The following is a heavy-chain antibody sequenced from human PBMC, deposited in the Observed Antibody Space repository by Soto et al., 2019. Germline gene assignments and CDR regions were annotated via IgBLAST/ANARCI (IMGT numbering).Heavy chain of an antibody. Sequence: QVQLQQWGAGLLKPSETLSLTCAVYGGSFSGYYWSWIRQPPGKGLEWIGEINHSGSTNYNPSLKSRVTISVDTSKNQFSLKLSSVTAADTAVYYCASGVIAAAGTSYWGQGTLVTVSS. V-gene: IGHV4-34*01. J-gene: IGHJ4*02. CDR2: INHSGST. D-gene: IGHD6-13*01. CDR1: GGSFSGYY. CDR3: ASGVIAAAGTSY.